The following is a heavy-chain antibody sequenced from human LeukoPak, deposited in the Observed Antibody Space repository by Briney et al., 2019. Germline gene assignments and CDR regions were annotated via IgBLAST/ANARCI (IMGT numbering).Heavy chain of an antibody. CDR3: TGRTAVATGDY. V-gene: IGHV3-73*01. CDR1: GFTFTDSP. D-gene: IGHD6-19*01. CDR2: ISTKPTTYAT. Sequence: PGGSLRLSCAASGFTFTDSPIDWVRQASGKGLEWVGRISTKPTTYATTYGESVKVRFTFARDDSKNTAFLQMNSLKTEDAAVYFCTGRTAVATGDYWGPGTLVTVSS. J-gene: IGHJ4*02.